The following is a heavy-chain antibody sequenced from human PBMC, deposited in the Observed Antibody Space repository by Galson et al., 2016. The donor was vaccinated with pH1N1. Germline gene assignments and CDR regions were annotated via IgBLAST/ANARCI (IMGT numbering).Heavy chain of an antibody. D-gene: IGHD3-3*01. CDR1: GFTFGDYA. Sequence: SLRLSCATSGFTFGDYAMSWFRQAPGKGLEWVGFIRSKVYGGTTEYAASVKGRFTISIDDSKSIAYLQMNSLKTEDTAVYYCARGKLGFLEWLYPGDYWGQGTLVTVPS. J-gene: IGHJ4*02. V-gene: IGHV3-49*03. CDR2: IRSKVYGGTT. CDR3: ARGKLGFLEWLYPGDY.